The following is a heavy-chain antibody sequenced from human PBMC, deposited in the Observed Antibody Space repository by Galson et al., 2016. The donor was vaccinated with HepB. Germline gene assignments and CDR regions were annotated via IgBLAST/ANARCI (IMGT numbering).Heavy chain of an antibody. V-gene: IGHV3-7*04. J-gene: IGHJ3*02. Sequence: SLRLSCAVSGFTFNSHWMTWIRQAPGQGLEWVATIKEDGSQKYYVDSVQGRFTISRDNAKNSLYLQMNSLRAEDTAVYYCARAGGVANGYALDIWGQGTMVSVSS. D-gene: IGHD1-26*01. CDR2: IKEDGSQK. CDR1: GFTFNSHW. CDR3: ARAGGVANGYALDI.